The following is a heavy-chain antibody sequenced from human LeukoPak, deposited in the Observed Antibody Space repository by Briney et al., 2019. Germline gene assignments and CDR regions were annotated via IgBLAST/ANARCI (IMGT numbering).Heavy chain of an antibody. CDR3: AKFSNRNQYDSSGYPDY. V-gene: IGHV3-23*01. J-gene: IGHJ4*02. Sequence: GGSLRLSRAAPGFTFTNYAMTWVRQAPGKGLEGVSAISGSGGSTYYADSVKGRFTISRDNSKNTLYLQMNSLRAEDTAVYYCAKFSNRNQYDSSGYPDYWGQGTLVTVSS. CDR1: GFTFTNYA. D-gene: IGHD3-22*01. CDR2: ISGSGGST.